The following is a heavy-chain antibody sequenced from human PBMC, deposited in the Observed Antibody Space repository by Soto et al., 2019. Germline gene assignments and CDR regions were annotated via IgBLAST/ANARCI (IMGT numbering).Heavy chain of an antibody. D-gene: IGHD5-18*01. J-gene: IGHJ4*02. Sequence: ESGGGVVQPGRSLRLSCVASGFIFNNYGMHWVRQAPGKGLEWGAVIWYDGSNKYYADSVKGRFTISRDNSKNTLYVQMNSLRAEDTAVYYCAREGYVDTAMVIPYFDYWGQGTLVTVSS. CDR2: IWYDGSNK. CDR1: GFIFNNYG. V-gene: IGHV3-33*01. CDR3: AREGYVDTAMVIPYFDY.